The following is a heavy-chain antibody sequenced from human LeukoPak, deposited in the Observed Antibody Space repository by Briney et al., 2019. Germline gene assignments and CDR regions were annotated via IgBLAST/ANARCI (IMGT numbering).Heavy chain of an antibody. Sequence: PGGSLRLSCAVSGFTVSSNYMSWVRQAPGKGLEWVSVIYTGGTTYYADSVKGRFTISRDNSKNTLYLQMNSLRAEDTAVYYCARVGYTSGRFRNWGQGTLLTVSS. D-gene: IGHD6-19*01. V-gene: IGHV3-66*01. CDR3: ARVGYTSGRFRN. CDR1: GFTVSSNY. J-gene: IGHJ4*02. CDR2: IYTGGTT.